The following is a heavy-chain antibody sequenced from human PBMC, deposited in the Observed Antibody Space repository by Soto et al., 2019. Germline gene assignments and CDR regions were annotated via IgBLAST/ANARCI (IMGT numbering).Heavy chain of an antibody. D-gene: IGHD4-17*01. V-gene: IGHV4-30-4*01. J-gene: IGHJ4*02. CDR1: GGSISSGDYY. CDR2: IYYSGST. Sequence: QVQLQESGPGLVKPSQTLSLTCTVSGGSISSGDYYWSWIRQPPGKGLEWIGYIYYSGSTYYNPSLQSRVTISVDTSKNQFSLKLSSVTAADTAVYYCATQYTVTGLVPPFDYWGQGTLVTVSS. CDR3: ATQYTVTGLVPPFDY.